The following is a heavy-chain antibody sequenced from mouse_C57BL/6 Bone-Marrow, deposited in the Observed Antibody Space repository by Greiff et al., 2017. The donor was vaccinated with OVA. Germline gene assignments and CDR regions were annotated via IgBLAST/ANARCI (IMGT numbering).Heavy chain of an antibody. V-gene: IGHV1-18*01. CDR2: INPNNGGT. CDR1: GYTFTDYN. CDR3: ARSRYFAY. D-gene: IGHD2-14*01. J-gene: IGHJ3*01. Sequence: EVQGVESGPELVKPGASVKIPCKASGYTFTDYNMDWVKQSHGKSLEWIGDINPNNGGTIYNQKFKGKATLTVDKSSSTAYMELRSLTSEDTAVYYCARSRYFAYWGQGTLVTVSA.